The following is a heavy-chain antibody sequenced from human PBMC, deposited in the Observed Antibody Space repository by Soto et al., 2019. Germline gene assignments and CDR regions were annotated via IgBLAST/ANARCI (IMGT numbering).Heavy chain of an antibody. J-gene: IGHJ4*02. CDR2: IYYSGST. Sequence: QRQLQESGPGLVKPSETLSLTCTVSGGSISSSSYYWGWIRQPPGKGLEWIGSIYYSGSTYYNPSLKSGVTIGVDTSKKHFSLKLSSVTAAHTAVYYWALGYCSGGNCYRTVYFDYWGEGTLVIVSS. CDR1: GGSISSSSYY. V-gene: IGHV4-39*02. CDR3: ALGYCSGGNCYRTVYFDY. D-gene: IGHD2-15*01.